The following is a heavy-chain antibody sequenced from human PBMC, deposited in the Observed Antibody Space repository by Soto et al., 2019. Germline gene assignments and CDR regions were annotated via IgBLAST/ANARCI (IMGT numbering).Heavy chain of an antibody. CDR1: GFTLSSYN. CDR2: ISGVNNDV. CDR3: TRYRPPHNTGWPIFEY. V-gene: IGHV3-48*02. J-gene: IGHJ4*02. Sequence: EVQLMESGGGLVQPGGSLRLSCAASGFTLSSYNMNWVRQAPGKGLEWVSVISGVNNDVFYADSLKGRFTISRDNAKNALYLQMNSLRDEDTAVYYCTRYRPPHNTGWPIFEYWGQGTLVTVSS. D-gene: IGHD6-19*01.